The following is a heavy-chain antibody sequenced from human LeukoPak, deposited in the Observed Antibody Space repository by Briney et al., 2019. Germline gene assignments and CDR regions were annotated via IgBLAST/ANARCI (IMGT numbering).Heavy chain of an antibody. CDR2: ISSSSSYI. CDR1: GFTFSSYG. J-gene: IGHJ4*02. V-gene: IGHV3-21*01. CDR3: ARDRPAGGVEMATITSDDY. D-gene: IGHD5-24*01. Sequence: GGSLRLSCAASGFTFSSYGMSWVRQAPGKGLEWVSSISSSSSYIYYADSVKGRFTISRDNAKNSLYLQMNSLRAEDTAVYYCARDRPAGGVEMATITSDDYWGQGTLVTVSS.